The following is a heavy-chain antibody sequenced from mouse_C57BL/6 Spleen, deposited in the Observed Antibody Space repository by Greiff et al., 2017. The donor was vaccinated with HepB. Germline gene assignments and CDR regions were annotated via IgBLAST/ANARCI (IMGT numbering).Heavy chain of an antibody. CDR3: ARFITTVVADY. Sequence: EVQLQQSGPELVKPGASVKISCKASGYTFTDYYMNWVKQSHGKSLEWIGDINPNNGGTSYNQKFKGKATLTVDKSSSTAYMELRSLTSEDSAVYYCARFITTVVADYWGQGTTLTVSS. J-gene: IGHJ2*01. V-gene: IGHV1-26*01. CDR2: INPNNGGT. CDR1: GYTFTDYY. D-gene: IGHD1-1*01.